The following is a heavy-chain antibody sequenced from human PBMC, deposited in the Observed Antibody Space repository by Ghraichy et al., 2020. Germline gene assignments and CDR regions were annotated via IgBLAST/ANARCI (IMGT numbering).Heavy chain of an antibody. CDR1: GGSISSGDYY. Sequence: SETLSLTCTVSGGSISSGDYYWSWIRQPPGKGLEWIGYIYYSGSTYYNPSLKSRVTISVDTSKNQFSLKLSSVTAADTAVYYCARGETVAGRYNWFDPWGQGTLVTVSS. CDR3: ARGETVAGRYNWFDP. CDR2: IYYSGST. V-gene: IGHV4-30-4*08. D-gene: IGHD6-19*01. J-gene: IGHJ5*02.